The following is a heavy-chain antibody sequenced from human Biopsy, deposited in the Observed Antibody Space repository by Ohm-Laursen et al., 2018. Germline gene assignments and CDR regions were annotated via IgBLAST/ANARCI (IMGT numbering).Heavy chain of an antibody. CDR3: AKNYDPLYYDTSGLFDY. Sequence: GASVKVSCKASGYTFTEYYINWVRQAPGQGLGWMGIINPRSGNTGYSQKFQVRVTMTTDTSTSTVYMELSSLSSEDTAVYYCAKNYDPLYYDTSGLFDYWGQGTLVTVSS. J-gene: IGHJ4*02. CDR1: GYTFTEYY. CDR2: INPRSGNT. V-gene: IGHV1-46*01. D-gene: IGHD3-22*01.